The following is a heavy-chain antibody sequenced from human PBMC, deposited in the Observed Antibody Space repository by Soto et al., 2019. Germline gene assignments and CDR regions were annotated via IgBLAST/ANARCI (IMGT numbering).Heavy chain of an antibody. D-gene: IGHD1-26*01. Sequence: QLQLQESGPGLVKPSETLSLTCTVSGGSISSSSYYWGWIRQPPGKGLEWIGSIYYSGSTYYNPFLQRRVTISVDTSKNQFSLKLSSVTAADTAVYYCARPLLGAFDYWGQGTLVTVSS. V-gene: IGHV4-39*01. CDR1: GGSISSSSYY. CDR2: IYYSGST. CDR3: ARPLLGAFDY. J-gene: IGHJ4*02.